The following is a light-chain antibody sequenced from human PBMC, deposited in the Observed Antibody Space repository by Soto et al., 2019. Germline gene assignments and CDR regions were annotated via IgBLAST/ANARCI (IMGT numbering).Light chain of an antibody. CDR3: QQYGSYPLT. CDR1: QSITSW. Sequence: DIPMTQFPSTLSASVGDRITITCRASQSITSWLAWYQQRPGKAPNLLIYDASSLGSGVPSRFSGSGAGTEFTLTISSLQPADSATYYCQQYGSYPLTFGQGTKLEIK. J-gene: IGKJ2*01. CDR2: DAS. V-gene: IGKV1-5*01.